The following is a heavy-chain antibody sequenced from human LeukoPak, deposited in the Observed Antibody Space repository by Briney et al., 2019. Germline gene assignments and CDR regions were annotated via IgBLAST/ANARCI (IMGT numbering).Heavy chain of an antibody. Sequence: SETLSLTCTVSGGSVSSGSYYWGWIRQPPGKGLEWIGSVYYSGTTYYNPSLRSRVTISVDTSRNQFSLKLSSLTAADTAMYYCARGPQWLGYYYFDYWGQGTLVTVSS. D-gene: IGHD6-19*01. CDR1: GGSVSSGSYY. J-gene: IGHJ4*02. CDR2: VYYSGTT. V-gene: IGHV4-39*01. CDR3: ARGPQWLGYYYFDY.